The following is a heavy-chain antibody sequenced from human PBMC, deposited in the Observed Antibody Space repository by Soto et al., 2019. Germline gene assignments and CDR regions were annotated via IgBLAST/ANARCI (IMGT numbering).Heavy chain of an antibody. CDR3: ARVRLNYYYYGMDV. J-gene: IGHJ6*02. CDR1: GGSVSSGSYY. Sequence: SETLSLTCTVSGGSVSSGSYYWSWIRQHPGKGLEWIGYIYYSGSTNYNPSLKSRVTISVDTSKNQFSLKLSSVTAADTAVYYCARVRLNYYYYGMDVWGQGTTVTVSS. D-gene: IGHD2-21*02. CDR2: IYYSGST. V-gene: IGHV4-61*01.